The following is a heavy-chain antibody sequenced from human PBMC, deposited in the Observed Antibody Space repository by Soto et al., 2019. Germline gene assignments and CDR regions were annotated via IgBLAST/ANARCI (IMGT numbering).Heavy chain of an antibody. CDR3: ARAPDCGEGSCYRHFDL. CDR1: AFKFSEYY. V-gene: IGHV3-11*01. D-gene: IGHD2-15*01. J-gene: IGHJ4*02. Sequence: GGSLRLSCAASAFKFSEYYMSWVRPAPGKGLEWVSYISGSGDVIYYADSVKGRFTISRDNDKKSVHLQMDTLRAEDTALYYCARAPDCGEGSCYRHFDLWGQGTRVTVSS. CDR2: ISGSGDVI.